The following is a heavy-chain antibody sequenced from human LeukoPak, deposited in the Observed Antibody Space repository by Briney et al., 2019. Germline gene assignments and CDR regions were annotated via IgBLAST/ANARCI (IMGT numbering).Heavy chain of an antibody. CDR3: ARLPSGYHFDY. V-gene: IGHV4-39*01. CDR2: IYYTGST. J-gene: IGHJ4*02. Sequence: PSETLSLTCTVSGGSISSTNYYWGWIRQSPGQELEWIGTIYYTGSTYYNPPLRSRVTISVDTSKNQISLQLSSATAADTAIYYCARLPSGYHFDYWGQGTLVTVSS. D-gene: IGHD6-25*01. CDR1: GGSISSTNYY.